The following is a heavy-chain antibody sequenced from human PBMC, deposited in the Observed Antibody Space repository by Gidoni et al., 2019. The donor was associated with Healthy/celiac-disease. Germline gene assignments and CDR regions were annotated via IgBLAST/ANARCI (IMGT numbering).Heavy chain of an antibody. J-gene: IGHJ4*02. CDR3: ARHPPTGYNDY. D-gene: IGHD1-1*01. V-gene: IGHV5-10-1*03. CDR1: GYSFTSYW. Sequence: EVQLVQSGAEVKKPGASLRISCKGSGYSFTSYWISWVRQMPGKGLEWMGRMDPSDSYTTNSPSFQCHLTISSDESISTADLQGGSLKATDTARYYCARHPPTGYNDYGGQGTLVTVSS. CDR2: MDPSDSYT.